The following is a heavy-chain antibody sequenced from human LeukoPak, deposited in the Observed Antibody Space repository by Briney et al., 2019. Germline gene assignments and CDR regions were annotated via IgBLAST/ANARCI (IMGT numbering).Heavy chain of an antibody. Sequence: GASVKVSCTTSGYSFTDYYMHWVRQAPGQGLEWMGWINPNSGGTSSAQKFQGRLPMTRDTSITTVYMEVSWLPSDDTGIYYCARADRLHGGPYLIGPWGQGTLVTVSP. CDR2: INPNSGGT. D-gene: IGHD2-21*01. V-gene: IGHV1-2*02. J-gene: IGHJ5*02. CDR1: GYSFTDYY. CDR3: ARADRLHGGPYLIGP.